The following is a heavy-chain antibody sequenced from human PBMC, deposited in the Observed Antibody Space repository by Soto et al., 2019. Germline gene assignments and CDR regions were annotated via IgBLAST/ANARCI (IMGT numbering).Heavy chain of an antibody. D-gene: IGHD1-26*01. CDR3: ATWEQPLFDY. CDR1: GFNVSAYT. V-gene: IGHV3-30-3*01. Sequence: QVKLVESGGGVVQPGRSLRLSCAASGFNVSAYTMHWVRQAPGKGLEWVAVISSDGNHKYYTDSVKGRFTISRDTSTKTLYLQMNSLRAEDTAVYYCATWEQPLFDYWGQGTLVTVSS. CDR2: ISSDGNHK. J-gene: IGHJ4*02.